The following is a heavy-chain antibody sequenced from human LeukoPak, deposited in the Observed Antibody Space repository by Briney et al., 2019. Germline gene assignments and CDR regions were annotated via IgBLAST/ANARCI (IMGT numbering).Heavy chain of an antibody. CDR1: GFSVNSNY. CDR3: ARATFWSGYQRDSWYMDI. V-gene: IGHV3-66*02. Sequence: GGSLRLSCAASGFSVNSNYMSWVRQPPGKGLEWVSVIYSGDKTYYADSVKGRLTISRDNSKNTLYLQMSSLRAEDTAVYYCARATFWSGYQRDSWYMDIWGKGTTVTVSS. D-gene: IGHD3-3*01. CDR2: IYSGDKT. J-gene: IGHJ6*03.